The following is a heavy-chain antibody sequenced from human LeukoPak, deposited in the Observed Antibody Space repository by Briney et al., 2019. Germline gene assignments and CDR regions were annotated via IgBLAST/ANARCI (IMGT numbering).Heavy chain of an antibody. J-gene: IGHJ4*02. CDR1: GVSIRSSGGYY. V-gene: IGHV4-31*03. Sequence: SQTLSLTCTVSGVSIRSSGGYYWSWIRQHPGKGLGWIGFIYYNGNTYYNPSLRSRVTTSVDTSKNQFSLKLSSVTAADTAVYYCASVTNNYFDYWGQGTLVTVSS. D-gene: IGHD4-11*01. CDR3: ASVTNNYFDY. CDR2: IYYNGNT.